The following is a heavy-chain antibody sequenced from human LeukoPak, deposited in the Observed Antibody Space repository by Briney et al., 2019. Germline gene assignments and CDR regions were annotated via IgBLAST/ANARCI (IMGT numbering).Heavy chain of an antibody. V-gene: IGHV4-34*01. CDR2: IHHRAGA. D-gene: IGHD2-21*02. Sequence: SETLSLTCAVYGGFFTDYYWSWIRHLPGKGLEWIGEIHHRAGANYNPSLWGRVTISADTSKNQFSLHLTSVTAADTATFYCARGPVRDDGLTGISYYFGLDVWGHGTTVTVFS. CDR1: GGFFTDYY. J-gene: IGHJ6*02. CDR3: ARGPVRDDGLTGISYYFGLDV.